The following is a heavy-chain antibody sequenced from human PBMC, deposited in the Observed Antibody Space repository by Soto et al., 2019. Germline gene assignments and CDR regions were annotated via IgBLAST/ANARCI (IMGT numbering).Heavy chain of an antibody. CDR1: GFTSNRHM. J-gene: IGHJ4*02. D-gene: IGHD3-9*01. Sequence: EVDLVESGGGQVKVGGSLRLSCVTSGFTSNRHMMNWVRQAPGRGLEWVALAASSFIQHADSVKGRFTISRDDARNSVFLQMNSLREEDTAVYYCASRDIYTLAFDHWGRGTLVTVSS. CDR3: ASRDIYTLAFDH. V-gene: IGHV3-21*06. CDR2: AASSFI.